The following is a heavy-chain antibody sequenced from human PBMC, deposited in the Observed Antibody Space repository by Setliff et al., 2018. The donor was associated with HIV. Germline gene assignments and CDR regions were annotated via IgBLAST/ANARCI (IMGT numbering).Heavy chain of an antibody. V-gene: IGHV4-39*07. CDR1: GDSISSGSNY. Sequence: SETLSLTCTVSGDSISSGSNYWSWIRQPPGKGLEWIGSMSHSGTADYSPSLRSRVTISLDTSKNQFSLKLRSVTAADTAVYYCAKLSVLVDSWGQGTLVTVSS. J-gene: IGHJ4*02. D-gene: IGHD1-7*01. CDR3: AKLSVLVDS. CDR2: MSHSGTA.